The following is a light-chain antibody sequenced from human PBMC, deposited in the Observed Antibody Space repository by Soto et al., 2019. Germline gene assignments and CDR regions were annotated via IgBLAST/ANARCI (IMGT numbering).Light chain of an antibody. CDR3: QKRSNWPPLYS. V-gene: IGKV3-11*01. Sequence: ILLTQSPATLSLSPGDRATLSCRASQSVSSYLAWYQQKPGQAPRLRIYDASTRATGIPARFSGSGSGTDFTLTISSQEPEEFAVYYCQKRSNWPPLYSFGQGTKLEIK. CDR2: DAS. J-gene: IGKJ2*01. CDR1: QSVSSY.